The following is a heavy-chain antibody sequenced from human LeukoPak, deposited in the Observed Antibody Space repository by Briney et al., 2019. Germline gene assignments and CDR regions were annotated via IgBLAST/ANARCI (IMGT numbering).Heavy chain of an antibody. CDR2: ISSSSSTI. Sequence: PGGSLRLSXAASGFTFSSYSMNWVRQTPGKGLEWVSYISSSSSTIYYADSVKGRFTISRDNAKNSLYLQMNSLRAEDTAVYYCARGSYYDFWSGCTSHYMDVWGKGTTVTVSS. CDR1: GFTFSSYS. V-gene: IGHV3-48*01. D-gene: IGHD3-3*01. J-gene: IGHJ6*03. CDR3: ARGSYYDFWSGCTSHYMDV.